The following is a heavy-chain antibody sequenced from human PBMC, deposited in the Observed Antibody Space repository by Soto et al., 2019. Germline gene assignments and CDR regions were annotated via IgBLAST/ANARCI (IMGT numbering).Heavy chain of an antibody. V-gene: IGHV4-34*01. CDR3: ARGTRDSYPGSRIFNL. CDR1: GGSFSGYY. J-gene: IGHJ5*02. D-gene: IGHD3-10*01. CDR2: TTDTAGDR. Sequence: QVQLQQCGAGLLKPSETLSLTCAVYGGSFSGYYWSWIRQPPGKGLAWFSVTTDTAGDRKYADSVRGRFNISRDNSKNTLYLQMSSLRAEDSAVYYCARGTRDSYPGSRIFNLWGRGTRVTVSS.